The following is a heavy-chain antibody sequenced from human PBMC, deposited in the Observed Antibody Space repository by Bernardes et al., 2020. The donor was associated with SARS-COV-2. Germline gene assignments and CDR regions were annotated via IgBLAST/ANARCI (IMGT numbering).Heavy chain of an antibody. CDR3: ASDNGRSSAMVTAGDYYYYYGMDV. CDR2: IWHDGSNK. J-gene: IGHJ6*02. CDR1: GFTFSSYG. D-gene: IGHD5-18*01. Sequence: GGSLRLSCAASGFTFSSYGMYWVRQAPGKGLEWVAVIWHDGSNKYYADSVKGRFTISRDNYKNTLYLQMNSLRAEDTAVYYCASDNGRSSAMVTAGDYYYYYGMDVWGQGTTVTVSS. V-gene: IGHV3-33*01.